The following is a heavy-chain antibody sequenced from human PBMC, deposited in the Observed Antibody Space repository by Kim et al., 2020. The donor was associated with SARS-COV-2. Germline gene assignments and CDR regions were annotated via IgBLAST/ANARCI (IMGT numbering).Heavy chain of an antibody. Sequence: GGSLRLSCAASGFAFRSYEMNWVRQAPGKGLEWISYISSSGSTIHYADSVKGRFTISRDNARNSLYLQMNSLRGGDTAVYFCAQDYYGSGSCYFGGQGTLVTVSS. D-gene: IGHD3-10*01. J-gene: IGHJ4*02. V-gene: IGHV3-48*03. CDR2: ISSSGSTI. CDR3: AQDYYGSGSCYF. CDR1: GFAFRSYE.